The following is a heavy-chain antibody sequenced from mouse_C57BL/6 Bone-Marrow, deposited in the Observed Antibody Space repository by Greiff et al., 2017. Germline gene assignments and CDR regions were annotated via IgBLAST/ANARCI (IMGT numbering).Heavy chain of an antibody. CDR2: IHPNSGST. Sequence: QVQLQQPGAELVKPGASVKLSCKASGYTFTSYWMHWVKQRPGQGLEWIGMIHPNSGSTNYNEKFKSKATLTVDKSSSTAYMQLSSLTSEDSAVYYWARADYGYDGAWFAYWGQGTLVTVSA. CDR1: GYTFTSYW. CDR3: ARADYGYDGAWFAY. V-gene: IGHV1-64*01. D-gene: IGHD2-2*01. J-gene: IGHJ3*01.